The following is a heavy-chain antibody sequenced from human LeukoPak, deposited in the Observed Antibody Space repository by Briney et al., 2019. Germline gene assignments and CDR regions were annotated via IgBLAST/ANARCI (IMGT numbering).Heavy chain of an antibody. V-gene: IGHV1-46*01. J-gene: IGHJ5*02. D-gene: IGHD3-3*01. CDR1: GYTFTSYY. CDR3: AREGYPYDFDHYNWFDP. CDR2: INPSGGST. Sequence: ASVKVSCKASGYTFTSYYMHWVRQAPGQGLEWMGIINPSGGSTSYAQKFQGRVTMTRDMSTSTVYMELSSLRSEDTAVYYCAREGYPYDFDHYNWFDPWGQGTLVTVSS.